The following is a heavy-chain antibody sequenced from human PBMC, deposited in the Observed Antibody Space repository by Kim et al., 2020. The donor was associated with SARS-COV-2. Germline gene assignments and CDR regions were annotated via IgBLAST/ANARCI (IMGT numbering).Heavy chain of an antibody. CDR1: GYTFTGYY. V-gene: IGHV1-2*06. J-gene: IGHJ6*02. CDR2: INPNSGGK. Sequence: ASVKVSCKASGYTFTGYYMHWVRQAPGQGLEWMGRINPNSGGKNYAQKFQGRVTMTRDTSISTAYMELSRLRSDDTAVYYCATLTFMITFGGVSGGMDVWGQGTTVTVSS. D-gene: IGHD3-16*01. CDR3: ATLTFMITFGGVSGGMDV.